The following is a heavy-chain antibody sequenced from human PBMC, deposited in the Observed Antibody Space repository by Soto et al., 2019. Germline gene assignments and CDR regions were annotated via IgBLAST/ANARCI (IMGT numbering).Heavy chain of an antibody. D-gene: IGHD3-22*01. V-gene: IGHV3-23*01. Sequence: SCAASGFTFSKYALTWVRQGPGKGLEWVSAISGSGESKYDADSVKGRFTISRENSKNTLYLQMNSLRAEDTAIYYCAKTSGVIVVVTSFHHCGPGTIVTV. CDR2: ISGSGESK. CDR3: AKTSGVIVVVTSFHH. CDR1: GFTFSKYA. J-gene: IGHJ4*02.